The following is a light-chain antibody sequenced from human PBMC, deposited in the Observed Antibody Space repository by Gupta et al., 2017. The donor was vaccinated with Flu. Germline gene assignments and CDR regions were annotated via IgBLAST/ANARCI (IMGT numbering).Light chain of an antibody. J-gene: IGKJ1*01. CDR1: QPIDRY. Sequence: PSALSASVGDRVNITCRASQPIDRYLHWYQQKPGRAPSLLIFVASHLQTGVPSRFSGSGSGTDFTLSISSLQPEDFATYYCQQCITTPRTFGQGTKV. CDR2: VAS. V-gene: IGKV1-39*01. CDR3: QQCITTPRT.